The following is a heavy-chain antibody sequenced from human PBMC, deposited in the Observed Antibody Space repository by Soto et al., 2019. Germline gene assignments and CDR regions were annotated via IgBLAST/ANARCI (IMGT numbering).Heavy chain of an antibody. V-gene: IGHV6-1*01. CDR1: GDSVSSNSAA. D-gene: IGHD3-22*01. CDR3: ESSDRSVFGFAY. J-gene: IGHJ4*02. Sequence: PSQPLSLTCDISGDSVSSNSAAWNWIRQSPSRGLEWLGRTSYRSKWYNDYAVSVKSRITINPDTSKNQFSLQLNSVTPEDTALYYCESSDRSVFGFAYWGQGTLVTVSS. CDR2: TSYRSKWYN.